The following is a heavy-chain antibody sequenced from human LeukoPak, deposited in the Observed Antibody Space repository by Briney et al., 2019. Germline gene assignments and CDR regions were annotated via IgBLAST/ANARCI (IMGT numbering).Heavy chain of an antibody. CDR2: ISNDGGGT. CDR1: GFIFNNYG. V-gene: IGHV3-23*01. Sequence: GGSLRLSCAASGFIFNNYGLIWVSQAPGKGLEWVSAISNDGGGTQYADFVKGRFTISRDNSKHTLFLQMNSLRAEDTALYYCAKGSSGYFADLWGQGTLVTVSS. J-gene: IGHJ5*02. D-gene: IGHD3-22*01. CDR3: AKGSSGYFADL.